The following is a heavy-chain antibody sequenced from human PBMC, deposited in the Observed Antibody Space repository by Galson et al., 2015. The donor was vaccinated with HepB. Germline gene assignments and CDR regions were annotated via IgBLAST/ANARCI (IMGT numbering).Heavy chain of an antibody. CDR3: ARGIPCSSTSCYDDAFDI. Sequence: CAISGDSVSSNSAAWNWIRQSPSRGLEWLGRTYYRSKWYNDYAVSVKSRITINPDTSKNQFCLQLNSVTPEDTAVYYCARGIPCSSTSCYDDAFDIWGQGTMVTVSS. J-gene: IGHJ3*02. D-gene: IGHD2-2*01. CDR1: GDSVSSNSAA. CDR2: TYYRSKWYN. V-gene: IGHV6-1*01.